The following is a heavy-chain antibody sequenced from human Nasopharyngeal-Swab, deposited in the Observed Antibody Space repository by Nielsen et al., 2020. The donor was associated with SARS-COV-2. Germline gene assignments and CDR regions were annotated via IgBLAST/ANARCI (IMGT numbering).Heavy chain of an antibody. Sequence: GESLKISCAASGFTFSSYSIHWVRQAPGKGLEWVAVISYDGSNKYYTDSVKGRFTISRDNSKNTLYLQMNSLRAEDTAVYYCARVAPVAGTGFDYWGQGTLVTVSS. CDR3: ARVAPVAGTGFDY. V-gene: IGHV3-30*04. J-gene: IGHJ4*02. CDR1: GFTFSSYS. CDR2: ISYDGSNK. D-gene: IGHD6-19*01.